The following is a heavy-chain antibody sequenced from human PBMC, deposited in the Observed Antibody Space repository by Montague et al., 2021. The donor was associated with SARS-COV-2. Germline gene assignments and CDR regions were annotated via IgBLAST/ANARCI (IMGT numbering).Heavy chain of an antibody. V-gene: IGHV2-5*02. Sequence: PALVKPTETLTLTCAFSGSSLSSTGVGVGWLRQPPGKSLEWLTLIYWDDDKRYNPSLSSRLAITKDTSKHQAVLTLTNLNAADTATYYCAHTNATGAWPIDYWGQGTLVTVSS. J-gene: IGHJ4*02. CDR2: IYWDDDK. D-gene: IGHD1-14*01. CDR3: AHTNATGAWPIDY. CDR1: GSSLSSTGVG.